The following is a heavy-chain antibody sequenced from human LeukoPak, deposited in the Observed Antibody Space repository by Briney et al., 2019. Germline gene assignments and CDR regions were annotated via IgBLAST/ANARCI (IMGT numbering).Heavy chain of an antibody. Sequence: SETLSLTCTVSGGSISSYYWSWIRQPPGKGLEWIGYIYYSGSTDYNPSLKSRVTISVDTSKNRFSLKLSSVTAADTAVYYCARGSIAARRDAFDIWGQGTMVTVSS. J-gene: IGHJ3*02. V-gene: IGHV4-59*01. CDR3: ARGSIAARRDAFDI. CDR1: GGSISSYY. D-gene: IGHD6-6*01. CDR2: IYYSGST.